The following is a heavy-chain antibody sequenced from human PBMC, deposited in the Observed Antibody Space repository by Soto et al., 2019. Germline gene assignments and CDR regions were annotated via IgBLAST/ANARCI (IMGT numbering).Heavy chain of an antibody. CDR3: ARDRDGSSAEYYFDY. D-gene: IGHD6-6*01. V-gene: IGHV4-4*02. Sequence: VQLQESGPGLVKPSGTLSLTCAVSSGSISSSNWWSWVRQPPGNGLEWIGEIYNSGSTNYNPSIESRVTISGDKSKNQFSLKLSSGTAADTAVYYCARDRDGSSAEYYFDYWGQGSLVTVSS. CDR2: IYNSGST. J-gene: IGHJ4*02. CDR1: SGSISSSNW.